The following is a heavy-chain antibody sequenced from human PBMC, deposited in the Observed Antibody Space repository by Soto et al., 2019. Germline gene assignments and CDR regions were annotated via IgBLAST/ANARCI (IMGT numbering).Heavy chain of an antibody. J-gene: IGHJ4*02. CDR2: VSSSGSTI. CDR3: ARGQAAAGFDY. Sequence: PWGALIVSCASSDFTFSIYEMNWVRQAPGKGLEWVSYVSSSGSTIYYADSVNGRFTISIDNAKNSLYLQMNSLRAEDTAVYYCARGQAAAGFDYWGQGTMVTVSS. D-gene: IGHD6-13*01. CDR1: DFTFSIYE. V-gene: IGHV3-48*03.